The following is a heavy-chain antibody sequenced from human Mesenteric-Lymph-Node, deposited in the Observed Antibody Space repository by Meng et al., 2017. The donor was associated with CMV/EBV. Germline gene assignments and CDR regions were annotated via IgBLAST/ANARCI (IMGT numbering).Heavy chain of an antibody. CDR2: VTPFGTT. J-gene: IGHJ4*02. Sequence: LSLTCAVYNGSFSDYYWSWIRQSPGKGLEWIGEVTPFGTTNYNPSLKSRVTISADTSKSQFSLKLTSMTAADTAVYYCAGHPRDFDFWGQGTLVTVSS. CDR1: NGSFSDYY. V-gene: IGHV4-34*01. CDR3: AGHPRDFDF.